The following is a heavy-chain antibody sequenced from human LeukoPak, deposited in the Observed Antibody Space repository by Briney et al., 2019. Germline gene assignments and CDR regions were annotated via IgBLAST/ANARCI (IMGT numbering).Heavy chain of an antibody. CDR1: GFTFSNYA. V-gene: IGHV3-23*01. CDR3: TMNWNNDY. Sequence: GGSLRLSCAASGFTFSNYAMSWVRQAPGKGLEWVSAIIGSGGSTYYADSVKGRFTISRDNSKNTLYLQMSSLRAEDTAVYYCTMNWNNDYWGQGTLVTVSS. D-gene: IGHD1/OR15-1a*01. J-gene: IGHJ4*02. CDR2: IIGSGGST.